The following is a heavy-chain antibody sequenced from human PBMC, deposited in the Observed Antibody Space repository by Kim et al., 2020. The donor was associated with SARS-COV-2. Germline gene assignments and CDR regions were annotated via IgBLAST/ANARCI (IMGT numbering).Heavy chain of an antibody. Sequence: LKSRVSISSDTSKNQFSLKLSSVTAADTAVYYCVRHDYDILTGYTVNSFESWGQGTLVTVSS. V-gene: IGHV4-39*01. CDR3: VRHDYDILTGYTVNSFES. D-gene: IGHD3-9*01. J-gene: IGHJ5*01.